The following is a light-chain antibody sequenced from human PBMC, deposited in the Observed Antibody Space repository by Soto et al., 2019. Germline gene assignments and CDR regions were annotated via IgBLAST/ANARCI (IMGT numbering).Light chain of an antibody. Sequence: QSVLTQPASVSGSPGQSITISCTGPSSDIGTYNYVSWYQQHPGKVPKLMIYEVSNRPSGVSNRFSGSKSGNTASLAISGLQAEDEADYYCSSYTTSSTQVFGGGTKVTVL. CDR2: EVS. CDR1: SSDIGTYNY. CDR3: SSYTTSSTQV. V-gene: IGLV2-14*01. J-gene: IGLJ3*02.